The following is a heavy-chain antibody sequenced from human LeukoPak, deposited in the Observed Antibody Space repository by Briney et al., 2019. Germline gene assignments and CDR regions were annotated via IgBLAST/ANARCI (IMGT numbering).Heavy chain of an antibody. J-gene: IGHJ6*02. D-gene: IGHD6-13*01. CDR2: ISGSGGST. Sequence: GASLRLSCAASGFTFSSYAMSWVRQAPGKGLEWVSGISGSGGSTYYADSVKGRFTISRDNSKKTLYLQMNSLRAEDTAVYYCAKDKLSDAKGHGVAAAPSGMDVWGQGTTVTVSS. CDR1: GFTFSSYA. CDR3: AKDKLSDAKGHGVAAAPSGMDV. V-gene: IGHV3-23*01.